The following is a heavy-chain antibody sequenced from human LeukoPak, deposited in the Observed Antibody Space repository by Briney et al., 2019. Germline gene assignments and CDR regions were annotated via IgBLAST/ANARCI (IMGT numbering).Heavy chain of an antibody. D-gene: IGHD2-21*02. V-gene: IGHV1-46*01. CDR1: GYTFTGYY. Sequence: ASVKVSCKASGYTFTGYYMHWVRRAPGQGLEWMGIINPSGGSTSYAQKFQGRVTMTRDMSTSTVYMELSSLRSEDTAVYYCARDYCGGDCPDYYFDYWGQGTLVTVSS. CDR2: INPSGGST. J-gene: IGHJ4*02. CDR3: ARDYCGGDCPDYYFDY.